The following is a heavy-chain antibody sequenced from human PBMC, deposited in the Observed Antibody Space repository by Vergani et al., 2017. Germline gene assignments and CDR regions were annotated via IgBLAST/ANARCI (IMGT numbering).Heavy chain of an antibody. CDR2: IIPIFGTA. CDR1: GGTFSSYA. Sequence: QVQLLQSGAAVRKPGSSVTVSCKASGGTFSSYAISWVRQAPGQGLEWMGGIIPIFGTANYAQKFQGRVTITADESTSTAYMELSSLRSEDTAVYYCAREQQLDGEGAFDIWGQGTMVTVSS. CDR3: AREQQLDGEGAFDI. D-gene: IGHD6-13*01. V-gene: IGHV1-69*13. J-gene: IGHJ3*02.